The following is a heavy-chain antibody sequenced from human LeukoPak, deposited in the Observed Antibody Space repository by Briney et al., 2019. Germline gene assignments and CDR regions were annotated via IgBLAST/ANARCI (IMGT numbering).Heavy chain of an antibody. CDR2: INHSGST. V-gene: IGHV4-34*01. Sequence: SETLSLTCAVYGASFSGYYWSWIRQPPGQGREWIGEINHSGSTNYNPSLKSRVTISVDTSKNQFPLKLSSVTAADTPIYYCAGSTGYIAGVYDYWGQGTLVTVSS. D-gene: IGHD6-13*01. J-gene: IGHJ4*02. CDR3: AGSTGYIAGVYDY. CDR1: GASFSGYY.